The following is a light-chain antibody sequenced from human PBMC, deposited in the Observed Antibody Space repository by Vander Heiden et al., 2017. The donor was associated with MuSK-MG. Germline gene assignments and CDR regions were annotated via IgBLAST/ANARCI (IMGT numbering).Light chain of an antibody. CDR1: SSDVGSYNL. CDR2: EVS. J-gene: IGLJ3*02. Sequence: QSALTQPASVSGSPGKSITISCTGTSSDVGSYNLVPWSQQHQGKDTQLMIYEVSMWPSGVSILFSGSTSGNTAALTISGRLAEDAADYYCCSYAGSSTWVFGGGTKLTVL. V-gene: IGLV2-23*02. CDR3: CSYAGSSTWV.